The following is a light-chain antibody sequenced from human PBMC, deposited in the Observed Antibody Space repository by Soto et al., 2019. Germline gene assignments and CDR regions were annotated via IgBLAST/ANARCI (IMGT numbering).Light chain of an antibody. Sequence: QLVLTQSSSASASLGSSVKLTCTLSSGHSSYIIAWHQQQPGKAPRYLMKLEVSGSYNKGSGVPDRFSGSSSGADRYLTXXXXXXXXXXDYYCETWDNNILVFGGGTKLTVL. V-gene: IGLV4-60*02. J-gene: IGLJ2*01. CDR3: ETWDNNILV. CDR2: LEVSGSY. CDR1: SGHSSYI.